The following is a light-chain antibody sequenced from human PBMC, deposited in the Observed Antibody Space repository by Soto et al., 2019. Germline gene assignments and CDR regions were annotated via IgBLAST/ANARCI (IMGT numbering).Light chain of an antibody. J-gene: IGLJ2*01. V-gene: IGLV2-8*01. CDR3: SSYAGSNNLL. CDR1: SSDVGGYNY. CDR2: DVS. Sequence: QSALTQPPSASGSPGQSVTISCTGTSSDVGGYNYVSWYQQHPGKAPKLMIYDVSKRPSGVPDRFSGSKSGNTASLTVSGLQADDEADYYGSSYAGSNNLLFGGGTKVTVL.